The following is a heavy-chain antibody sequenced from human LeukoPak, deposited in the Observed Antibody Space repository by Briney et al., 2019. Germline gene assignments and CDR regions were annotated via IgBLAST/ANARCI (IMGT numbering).Heavy chain of an antibody. CDR2: IYTSEST. D-gene: IGHD1-1*01. Sequence: KPSETLSLTCTVSGGSISTYYWSWIRQPPGKGLEWIGYIYTSESTNYNPSLKSRVTISVDTSKNQFSLMLSSVTAADTAFYYCVRRRTTGTTGYFDYWGRGILVTVSS. CDR3: VRRRTTGTTGYFDY. CDR1: GGSISTYY. J-gene: IGHJ4*02. V-gene: IGHV4-4*09.